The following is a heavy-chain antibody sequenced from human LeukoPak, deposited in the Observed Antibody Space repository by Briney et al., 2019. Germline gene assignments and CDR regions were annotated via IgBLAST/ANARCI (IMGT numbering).Heavy chain of an antibody. D-gene: IGHD2-15*01. V-gene: IGHV4-59*01. CDR2: IYYSGST. Sequence: SETLSLTCTVSGGSISSYYWSWIRQPPGKGLEWIGYIYYSGSTNCNPSLKSRVTISVDTSKNQFSLKLNSVTAADTAVYYCARNRFGWSVNGYYFDYWGQGTLVTVSS. J-gene: IGHJ4*02. CDR3: ARNRFGWSVNGYYFDY. CDR1: GGSISSYY.